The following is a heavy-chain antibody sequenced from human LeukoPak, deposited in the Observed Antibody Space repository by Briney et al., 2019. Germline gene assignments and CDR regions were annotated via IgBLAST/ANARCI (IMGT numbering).Heavy chain of an antibody. D-gene: IGHD3-16*01. CDR3: ARDLGWYFDL. V-gene: IGHV3-53*05. Sequence: PGGSLRLSCAASGFTVSSNYMSWVRQAPGKGLEWVSVIYSGGSTYYADSVKGRFTISRGNSKNTLYLQMGSLRAEDMAVYYCARDLGWYFDLWGRGTLVTVSS. CDR2: IYSGGST. J-gene: IGHJ2*01. CDR1: GFTVSSNY.